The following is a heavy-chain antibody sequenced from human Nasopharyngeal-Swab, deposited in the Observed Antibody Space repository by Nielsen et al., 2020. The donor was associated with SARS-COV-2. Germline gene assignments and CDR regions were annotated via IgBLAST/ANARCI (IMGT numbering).Heavy chain of an antibody. Sequence: ASVKVSCKASGYTFTSYGISWVRQAPGQGLEWMGWISAYNGNTNYAQKLQGRVTMTKDTSTSTAYMELRSLRSDDTAVYYCARDAIGYCSSTSCFLYNWFDPWGQGTLVTVSS. CDR2: ISAYNGNT. J-gene: IGHJ5*02. CDR1: GYTFTSYG. D-gene: IGHD2-2*01. CDR3: ARDAIGYCSSTSCFLYNWFDP. V-gene: IGHV1-18*01.